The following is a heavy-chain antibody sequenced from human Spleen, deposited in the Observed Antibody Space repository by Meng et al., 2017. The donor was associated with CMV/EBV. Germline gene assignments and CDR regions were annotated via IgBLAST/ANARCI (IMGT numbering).Heavy chain of an antibody. CDR3: ARRYRVSWTLFDP. CDR2: IYYSGRT. CDR1: GDSITSSDCY. V-gene: IGHV4-39*07. J-gene: IGHJ5*02. Sequence: DSDPRLLRPSAALSLTCTVFGDSITSSDCYWGSIRQSPGTGLGSCGSIYYSGRTDYNPSLKSRVAISVDTSKNQFSLKLTSVTAAGTAVYSCARRYRVSWTLFDPWGQGTLVTVSS. D-gene: IGHD6-13*01.